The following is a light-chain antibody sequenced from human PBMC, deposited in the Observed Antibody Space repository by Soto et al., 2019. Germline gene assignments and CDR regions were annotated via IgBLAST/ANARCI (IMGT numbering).Light chain of an antibody. CDR2: EVS. J-gene: IGLJ3*02. Sequence: QSVLTQPPSASGSPGQSVTISCTGTSSDVGAYNYVSWYQQHPGKAPKLMIYEVSKRPSGVPDRFSGSKSGNTASLTVSGLQSEDEADYYCSSYAGSNNVEVFGGGTKLTVL. CDR1: SSDVGAYNY. CDR3: SSYAGSNNVEV. V-gene: IGLV2-8*01.